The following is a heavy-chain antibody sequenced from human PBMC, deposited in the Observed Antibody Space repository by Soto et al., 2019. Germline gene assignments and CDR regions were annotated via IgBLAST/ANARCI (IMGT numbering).Heavy chain of an antibody. V-gene: IGHV1-69*12. D-gene: IGHD6-6*01. CDR1: GGTFSSYA. J-gene: IGHJ6*02. CDR2: IIPIFGTA. Sequence: QVQLVQSGAEVKKPGSSVKVSCKASGGTFSSYAISWVRQAPGQGLEWMGGIIPIFGTANYAQKFQGRVTITEDESTSKAYMELSRLRSEDTAVYYCARAPIAAEKNYYYGMDVWGQGTTVTVSS. CDR3: ARAPIAAEKNYYYGMDV.